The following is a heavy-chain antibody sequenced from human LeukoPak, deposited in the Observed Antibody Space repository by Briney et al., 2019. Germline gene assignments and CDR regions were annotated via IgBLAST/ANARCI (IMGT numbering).Heavy chain of an antibody. CDR3: ARGIAAAGNADY. D-gene: IGHD6-13*01. CDR2: IIPIFGTA. CDR1: GCTFSSYA. Sequence: SVKVSCKASGCTFSSYAISWVRQAPGQGLEWMGGIIPIFGTANYAQKCQGRVSITADESNSTAYMELSSLRSEETAVYYCARGIAAAGNADYWGQGTLVTVSS. J-gene: IGHJ4*02. V-gene: IGHV1-69*13.